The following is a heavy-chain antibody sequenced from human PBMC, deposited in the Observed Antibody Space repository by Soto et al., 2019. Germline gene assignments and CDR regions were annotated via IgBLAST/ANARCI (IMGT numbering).Heavy chain of an antibody. J-gene: IGHJ6*03. CDR2: IGSAGDT. D-gene: IGHD6-13*01. V-gene: IGHV3-13*01. Sequence: EVQLVESGGGLVQPGGSLRLSCAASGFTFSSYGMHWVRQGTGKGLEWVSAIGSAGDTYYPGSVKGRFTISRENAKNSLYLQMNSLGAGDTAVYYCARARSSWRDYKYYFMDVWGKGTTVTVSS. CDR1: GFTFSSYG. CDR3: ARARSSWRDYKYYFMDV.